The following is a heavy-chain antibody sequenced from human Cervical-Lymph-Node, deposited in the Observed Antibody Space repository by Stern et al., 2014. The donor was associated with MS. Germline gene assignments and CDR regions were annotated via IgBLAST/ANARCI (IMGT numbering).Heavy chain of an antibody. Sequence: VHLVESGPGLVKPSATLSLTCTVSGGSISSYYWSWIRQPAGKGLEWIGRIYTSGSTTYNPSLKSRFTTSVDPYNNPFSLHARPVTAADTAVYYCARAPKNDAFDIWGQGTMVTVSS. CDR2: IYTSGST. J-gene: IGHJ3*02. V-gene: IGHV4-4*07. CDR3: ARAPKNDAFDI. CDR1: GGSISSYY.